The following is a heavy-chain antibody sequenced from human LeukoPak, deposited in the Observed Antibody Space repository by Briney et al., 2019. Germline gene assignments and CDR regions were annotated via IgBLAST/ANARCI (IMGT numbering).Heavy chain of an antibody. CDR1: GFTFSSYA. J-gene: IGHJ4*02. V-gene: IGHV3-23*01. CDR3: AKDLDIVVVPAWD. CDR2: TSGSGGST. D-gene: IGHD2-2*03. Sequence: GGSLRLSCAASGFTFSSYAMSWVRQAPGKGLEWVSATSGSGGSTYYADSVKGRFTISRDNSKNTLYLQMNSLRAEDTAVYYCAKDLDIVVVPAWDWGQGTLVTVSS.